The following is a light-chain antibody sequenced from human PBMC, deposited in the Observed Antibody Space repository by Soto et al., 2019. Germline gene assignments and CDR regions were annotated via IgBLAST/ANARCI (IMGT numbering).Light chain of an antibody. Sequence: EIVLTQSPGTLSLSPGERATFSCRASQSVSSNYLAWYQQKPGQAPRLLIFGSSTRATGIPARFSGSGSGTDFTLTISSLQPEDFATYYCQQSYSTPWTFGQGTKVDIK. CDR2: GSS. J-gene: IGKJ1*01. V-gene: IGKV3-20*01. CDR3: QQSYSTPWT. CDR1: QSVSSNY.